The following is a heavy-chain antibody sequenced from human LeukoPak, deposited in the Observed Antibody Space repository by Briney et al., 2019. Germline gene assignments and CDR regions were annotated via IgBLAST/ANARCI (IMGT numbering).Heavy chain of an antibody. V-gene: IGHV3-7*04. Sequence: GGSLRLSCAASGFTFSSYWMSWVRQAPGKGLEWVANIKRDGSEKYYVDSVKGRFTISRDNAKNSLYLQMNSLRVEEAAVYYCARGYGDSIHFDYWGQGTLVTVSS. J-gene: IGHJ4*02. CDR3: ARGYGDSIHFDY. D-gene: IGHD4-17*01. CDR1: GFTFSSYW. CDR2: IKRDGSEK.